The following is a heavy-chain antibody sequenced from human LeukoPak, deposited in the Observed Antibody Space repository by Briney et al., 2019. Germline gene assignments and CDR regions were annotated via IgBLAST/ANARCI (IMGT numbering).Heavy chain of an antibody. CDR2: ISAYNGNT. CDR3: ARDRAIAAAGTGFDY. CDR1: GYTFTSYG. J-gene: IGHJ4*02. Sequence: ASVKVSCKASGYTFTSYGISWVRQAPGQGLEWMGWISAYNGNTNYAQKLQGRVTMTTDTSTSTAYMELRSLRSDDTAVYYCARDRAIAAAGTGFDYWGRGTLVTVSS. D-gene: IGHD6-13*01. V-gene: IGHV1-18*01.